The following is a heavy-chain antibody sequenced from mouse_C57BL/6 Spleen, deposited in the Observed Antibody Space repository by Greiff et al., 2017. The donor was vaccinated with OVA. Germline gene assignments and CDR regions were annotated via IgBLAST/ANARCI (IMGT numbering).Heavy chain of an antibody. J-gene: IGHJ2*01. V-gene: IGHV1-15*01. D-gene: IGHD1-2*01. CDR1: GYTFTDYE. CDR2: IDPETGGT. CDR3: TELRHYYFDY. Sequence: QVQLQQSGAELVRPGASVTLSCKASGYTFTDYEMHWVKQTPVHGLEWIGAIDPETGGTAYNQKFKGKAILTADKSSSTAYMELRSLTSEDSAVYYCTELRHYYFDYWGQGTTLTVSS.